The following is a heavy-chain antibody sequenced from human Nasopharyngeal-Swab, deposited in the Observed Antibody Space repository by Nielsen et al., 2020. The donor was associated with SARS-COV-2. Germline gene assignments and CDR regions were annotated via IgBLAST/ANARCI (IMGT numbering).Heavy chain of an antibody. V-gene: IGHV4-39*01. J-gene: IGHJ5*02. D-gene: IGHD6-6*01. Sequence: RQAPGKGLEWIGSIYYSGSTYYNPSLKSRVTISVDTSKNQFSLKLSSVTAADTAGYYCARGARVQLVRTGWFDPWGQGTLVTVSS. CDR2: IYYSGST. CDR3: ARGARVQLVRTGWFDP.